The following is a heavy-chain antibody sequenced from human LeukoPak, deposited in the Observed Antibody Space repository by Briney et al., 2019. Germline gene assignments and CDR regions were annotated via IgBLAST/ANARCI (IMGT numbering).Heavy chain of an antibody. D-gene: IGHD2-15*01. CDR3: AREGPVDCSGGSCYFDY. Sequence: ASVKVSCKASGYTFTSYYMHWVRQAPGQGLEWMGIINPSGGSTSYAQKFQGRVTITRDMSTSTVYMELRSLRSEDPAVYYCAREGPVDCSGGSCYFDYWGQGTLVIVSS. CDR2: INPSGGST. J-gene: IGHJ4*02. V-gene: IGHV1-46*01. CDR1: GYTFTSYY.